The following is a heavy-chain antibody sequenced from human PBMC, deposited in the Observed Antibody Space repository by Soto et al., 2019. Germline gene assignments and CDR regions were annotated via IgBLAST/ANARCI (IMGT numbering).Heavy chain of an antibody. Sequence: EVHLVESGGGLVQPGGSLRLSCAASGFIFTSYSMNWVRQAPGKGLEWLSYIRIDSNHIGYADSVRGRFTISSDIAKNSLYLQMNSLRDEDTAVYYCARDLSYAFDSWGQGTLVTVSS. CDR1: GFIFTSYS. J-gene: IGHJ4*02. CDR3: ARDLSYAFDS. D-gene: IGHD1-26*01. CDR2: IRIDSNHI. V-gene: IGHV3-48*02.